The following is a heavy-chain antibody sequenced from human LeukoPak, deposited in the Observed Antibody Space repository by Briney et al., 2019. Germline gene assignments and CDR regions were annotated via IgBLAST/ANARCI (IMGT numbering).Heavy chain of an antibody. J-gene: IGHJ4*02. V-gene: IGHV3-53*01. Sequence: PGGSLRLSCAASGFTVSSNYMSWVRQAPGKGLEWVSVIYSGGSTYYADSVKGRFTISRDNSKNTLYLQMNSLKAEDTAVYYCAREPQGYFDYWGQGTLVTVSS. CDR2: IYSGGST. CDR3: AREPQGYFDY. CDR1: GFTVSSNY.